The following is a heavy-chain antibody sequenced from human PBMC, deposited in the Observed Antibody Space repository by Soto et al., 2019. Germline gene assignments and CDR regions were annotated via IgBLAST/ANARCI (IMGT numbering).Heavy chain of an antibody. Sequence: EVQLVESGGGLVQPGRSLRLSCAASGFTFDDYAIHWVRQAPGKGLEGVSGISWNSGSIGYADSVKGRFTISRDNAKNSLYLQMNSLRAEDTALYYGERDPEGYCTGCRCYSCSYFDFWGQGTLVTVSS. V-gene: IGHV3-9*01. CDR3: ERDPEGYCTGCRCYSCSYFDF. CDR2: ISWNSGSI. CDR1: GFTFDDYA. J-gene: IGHJ4*02. D-gene: IGHD2-15*01.